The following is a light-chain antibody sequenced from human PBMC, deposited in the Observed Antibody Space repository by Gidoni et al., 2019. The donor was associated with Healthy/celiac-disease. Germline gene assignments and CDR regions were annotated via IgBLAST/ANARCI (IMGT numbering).Light chain of an antibody. CDR3: QQYYSTPYT. CDR2: WAS. Sequence: DIVMTQSPDSLAVSLGERATINCKSSQSVLYSSNNKNYLAWYQQKPGQPPKLLIYWASTRESGVPDLFSVSGSVTDFTLPISILQAEDVAVYYCQQYYSTPYTFGQGTKLEIK. CDR1: QSVLYSSNNKNY. V-gene: IGKV4-1*01. J-gene: IGKJ2*01.